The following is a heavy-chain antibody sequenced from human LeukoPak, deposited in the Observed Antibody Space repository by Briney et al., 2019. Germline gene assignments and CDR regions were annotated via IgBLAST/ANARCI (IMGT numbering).Heavy chain of an antibody. V-gene: IGHV4-4*03. CDR1: VGSICGVTW. J-gene: IGHJ4*02. Sequence: PGTLSLTSALSVGSICGVTWGTWVRQPPGKGLEWIGESYHRGSTSYNPSLKRRVTISLDKSKNQFSLNLNSVTAADTAVYYCATRNYYDSTGYYNYWGQGTLVTVSS. CDR3: ATRNYYDSTGYYNY. CDR2: SYHRGST. D-gene: IGHD3-22*01.